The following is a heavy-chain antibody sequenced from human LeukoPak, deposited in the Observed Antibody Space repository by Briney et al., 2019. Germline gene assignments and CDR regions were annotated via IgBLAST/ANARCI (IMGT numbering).Heavy chain of an antibody. V-gene: IGHV4-59*01. D-gene: IGHD3-3*01. CDR3: ARDEYDFWSGYLGY. J-gene: IGHJ4*02. CDR2: IYYSGST. CDR1: GGSISNYY. Sequence: SETLSLTCTVSGGSISNYYWSWIRQPPGKGLEWIAYIYYSGSTNYNPSLKSRVTISVDTSKNQFSLQLSSVTAADTAVYYCARDEYDFWSGYLGYWGQGTLVTVSS.